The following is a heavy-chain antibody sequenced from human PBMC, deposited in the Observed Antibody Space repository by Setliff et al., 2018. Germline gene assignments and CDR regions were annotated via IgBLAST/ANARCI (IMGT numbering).Heavy chain of an antibody. CDR2: ISAYNGNT. CDR3: ARVRAGGRWLQPIDY. V-gene: IGHV1-18*01. D-gene: IGHD3-16*01. CDR1: GYTFTSYA. J-gene: IGHJ4*02. Sequence: ASVKVSCKASGYTFTSYAISWVRQAPGQGLEWMGWISAYNGNTNYAQKLQGRVTMTTDTSTSTAYMELRSLRSDDTAVYYCARVRAGGRWLQPIDYWGQGTLVTVSS.